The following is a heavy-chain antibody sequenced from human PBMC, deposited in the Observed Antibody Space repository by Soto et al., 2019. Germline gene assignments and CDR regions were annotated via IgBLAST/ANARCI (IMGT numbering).Heavy chain of an antibody. CDR2: ISWNSGSI. Sequence: EVQLVESGGGLVQPGRSLRLSCAASGFTFDDYAMHWVRQAPGKGLEWVSGISWNSGSIGYADSVKGRFTISRDNAKNSLYLQMNSLRAEDTALYYCAKDMAYYYDSSGQYGMDVWGQGTTVTVSS. D-gene: IGHD3-22*01. CDR1: GFTFDDYA. J-gene: IGHJ6*02. V-gene: IGHV3-9*01. CDR3: AKDMAYYYDSSGQYGMDV.